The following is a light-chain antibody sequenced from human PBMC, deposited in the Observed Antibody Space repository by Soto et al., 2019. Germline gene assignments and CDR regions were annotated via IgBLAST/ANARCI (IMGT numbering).Light chain of an antibody. Sequence: DIQMTQSPSSLSASVGDRVTITCRASQSISSYLNWYQQKPGQAPNLLIYAASSLQSGVPSRFSGSGSGTDFTLTISSLQPADFATYYCQQSYSTLYTFGQGTKLEIK. J-gene: IGKJ2*01. CDR3: QQSYSTLYT. CDR1: QSISSY. V-gene: IGKV1-39*01. CDR2: AAS.